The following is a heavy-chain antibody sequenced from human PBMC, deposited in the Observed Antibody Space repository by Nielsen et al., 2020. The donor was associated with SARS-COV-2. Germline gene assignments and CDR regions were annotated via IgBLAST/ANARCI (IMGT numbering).Heavy chain of an antibody. Sequence: GGSLRLSCAASGFTFSSYSMNWVRQAPGKELEWVSYISSSSSTIYYADSVKGRFTISRDNAKNSLYLQMNSLRAEDTAVYYCAKDRHDYGDYYFDYWGQGTLVTVSS. V-gene: IGHV3-48*01. CDR1: GFTFSSYS. CDR3: AKDRHDYGDYYFDY. CDR2: ISSSSSTI. D-gene: IGHD4-17*01. J-gene: IGHJ4*02.